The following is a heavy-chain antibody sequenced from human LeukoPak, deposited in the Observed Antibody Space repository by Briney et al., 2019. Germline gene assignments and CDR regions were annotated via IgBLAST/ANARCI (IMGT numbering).Heavy chain of an antibody. D-gene: IGHD1-26*01. CDR3: ARGGQAGATDY. CDR1: VYTFTDYY. CDR2: INPNSGGP. V-gene: IGHV1-2*02. J-gene: IGHJ4*02. Sequence: GASVKVSCKASVYTFTDYYIHWVRQAPGQGLEWMGWINPNSGGPNYAQKFQGRVTMTRDTSISTAYMELSSLTFDDTAVYYCARGGQAGATDYWGQGTLVTVSS.